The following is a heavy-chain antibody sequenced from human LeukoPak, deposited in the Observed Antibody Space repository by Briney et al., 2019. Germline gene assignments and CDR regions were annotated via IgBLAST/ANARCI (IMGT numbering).Heavy chain of an antibody. Sequence: SETLSLTCTVSGGSLSSYYWSGIRQPPGKGLEWVGYIFYSGSTNYNPSLKCRVTISIHTSKNQFSLKLSSVTAADTAVYYCARLRRRGGYNYWDAFDIWGQGTMVTVSS. V-gene: IGHV4-59*08. D-gene: IGHD5-24*01. CDR3: ARLRRRGGYNYWDAFDI. CDR1: GGSLSSYY. J-gene: IGHJ3*02. CDR2: IFYSGST.